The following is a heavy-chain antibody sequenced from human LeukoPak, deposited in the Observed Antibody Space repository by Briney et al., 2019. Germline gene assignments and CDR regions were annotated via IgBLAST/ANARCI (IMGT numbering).Heavy chain of an antibody. CDR3: ARDSSGYYYRVDFDY. J-gene: IGHJ4*02. CDR2: ISYDGTNK. Sequence: GRSLRLSCAASGFTFSSYGMHWVRQAPGKGLEWVAIISYDGTNKYYADSVKGRFTISRDNAKNSLYLQMNSLRDEDTAVYYCARDSSGYYYRVDFDYWGQGTLVTVSS. CDR1: GFTFSSYG. V-gene: IGHV3-30*03. D-gene: IGHD3-22*01.